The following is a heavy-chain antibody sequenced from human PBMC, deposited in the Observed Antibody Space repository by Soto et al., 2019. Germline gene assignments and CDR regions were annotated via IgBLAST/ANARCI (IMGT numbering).Heavy chain of an antibody. J-gene: IGHJ4*02. CDR3: ARAGYCSGGTCFHGNCDY. CDR2: INPNGGST. Sequence: QVQLVQSGAEVKRPGASVKVSCKASGSTFTTYYMHWVRQAPGQGLEWLGIINPNGGSTTYAQKFQGRGTMTRDTSTSTGYLELSSLRSEDTAVYYCARAGYCSGGTCFHGNCDYWGQGTLVTVSA. D-gene: IGHD2-15*01. CDR1: GSTFTTYY. V-gene: IGHV1-46*01.